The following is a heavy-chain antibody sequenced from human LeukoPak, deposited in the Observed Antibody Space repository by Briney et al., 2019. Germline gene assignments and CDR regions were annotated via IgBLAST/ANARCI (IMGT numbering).Heavy chain of an antibody. D-gene: IGHD5-18*01. CDR1: GYRFTNYW. CDR3: ARGYSYGYGDYYMDV. Sequence: GESLKISCKTSGYRFTNYWIGWVRQMPGKGLEWVGIMYPADSDTRYSPSFKGQVTFSADKSISTAYLQWSSLKASDTAMYYCARGYSYGYGDYYMDVWGKGTTVTVSS. V-gene: IGHV5-51*01. J-gene: IGHJ6*03. CDR2: MYPADSDT.